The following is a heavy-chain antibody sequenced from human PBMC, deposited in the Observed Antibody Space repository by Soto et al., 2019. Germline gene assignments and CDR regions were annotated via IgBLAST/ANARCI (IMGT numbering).Heavy chain of an antibody. CDR2: ISAYNGNT. V-gene: IGHV1-18*01. D-gene: IGHD3-10*01. CDR3: ARAGTPIAS. J-gene: IGHJ4*02. CDR1: GYTFTNFG. Sequence: QVQLVQSGAEVKKPGASVKVSCKASGYTFTNFGISWVRQAPGQGLEWMGWISAYNGNTNYAQKFQGRVTITTDTSTSTAYMEVRSLRFDDTAVYYCARAGTPIASWGQGPLVTVSS.